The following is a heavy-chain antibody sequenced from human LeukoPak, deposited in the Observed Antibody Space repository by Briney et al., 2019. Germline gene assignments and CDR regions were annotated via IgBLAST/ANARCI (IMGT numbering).Heavy chain of an antibody. CDR1: GGSISSYY. CDR3: ARGQEQWLVDAFDI. CDR2: IYTSGST. Sequence: SETLSLTCTVSGGSISSYYWSWIRQPAGKGLEWIGRIYTSGSTNYNPSLKSRVTTSVDTSKNQFSLKLSSVTAADTAVYYCARGQEQWLVDAFDIWGQGTMVTVSS. J-gene: IGHJ3*02. V-gene: IGHV4-4*07. D-gene: IGHD6-19*01.